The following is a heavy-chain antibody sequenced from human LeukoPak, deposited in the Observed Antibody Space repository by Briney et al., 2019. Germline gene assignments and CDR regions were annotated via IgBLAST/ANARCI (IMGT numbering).Heavy chain of an antibody. Sequence: GGSLRLSCAASGFTFDDYAMHWVRQAPGKGLEWVSGISWNSGSIGYADSVKGRSTISRDNAKNSLYLQMNSLRAEDTALYYCAKVEGFYYDSSGPFDYWGQGTLVTVSS. J-gene: IGHJ4*02. CDR1: GFTFDDYA. D-gene: IGHD3-22*01. CDR2: ISWNSGSI. CDR3: AKVEGFYYDSSGPFDY. V-gene: IGHV3-9*01.